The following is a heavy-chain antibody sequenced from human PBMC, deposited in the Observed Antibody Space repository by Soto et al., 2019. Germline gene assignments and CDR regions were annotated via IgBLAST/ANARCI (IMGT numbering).Heavy chain of an antibody. J-gene: IGHJ4*02. CDR2: IYYSGST. D-gene: IGHD3-10*01. CDR3: ARGITMVRGVIPDPFDY. CDR1: GGSISSSSYY. Sequence: PSETLSLTCTVSGGSISSSSYYWGWIRQPPGEGLEWIGSIYYSGSTYYNPSLKSRVTISVDTSKNQFSLKLSSVTAADTAVYYCARGITMVRGVIPDPFDYWGQGTLVTVSS. V-gene: IGHV4-39*01.